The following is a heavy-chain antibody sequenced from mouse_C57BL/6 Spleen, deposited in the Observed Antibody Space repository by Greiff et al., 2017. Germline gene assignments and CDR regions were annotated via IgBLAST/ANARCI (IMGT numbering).Heavy chain of an antibody. J-gene: IGHJ1*03. CDR1: GFTFSSYG. Sequence: EVKLMESGGDLVKPGGSLKLSCAASGFTFSSYGMSWVRQTPDKRLEWVATISSGGSYTYYPDSVKGRFTISRDNAKNTLYLQMSSLKSEDTAMYYCARQGYYYGSSHHWYFDVWGTGTTVTVSS. V-gene: IGHV5-6*01. D-gene: IGHD1-1*01. CDR2: ISSGGSYT. CDR3: ARQGYYYGSSHHWYFDV.